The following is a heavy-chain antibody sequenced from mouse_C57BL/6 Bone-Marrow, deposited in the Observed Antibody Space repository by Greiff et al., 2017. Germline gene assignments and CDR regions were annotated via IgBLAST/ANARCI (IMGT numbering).Heavy chain of an antibody. CDR2: ISPRSGNT. CDR1: GYTFTSYG. J-gene: IGHJ4*01. CDR3: ARDSNYGDCAMDY. D-gene: IGHD2-5*01. Sequence: QVQLQQSGAELARPGASVKLSCKASGYTFTSYGISWVKQRTGQGLEWIGEISPRSGNTYYNEKFKGKATLTADKSSSTAYMELRSLTSEDSAVYFCARDSNYGDCAMDYWGQGTSVTVSS. V-gene: IGHV1-81*01.